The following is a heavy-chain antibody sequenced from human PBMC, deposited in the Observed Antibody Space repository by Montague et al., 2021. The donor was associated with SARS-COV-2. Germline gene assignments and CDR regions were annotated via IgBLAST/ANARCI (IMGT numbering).Heavy chain of an antibody. CDR1: GGSISSSSYY. J-gene: IGHJ4*02. CDR3: ARGVLRYFDWTSPFDY. Sequence: TLSLTYTVSGGSISSSSYYWSWIRQPAGKGLEWIGRIYTSGSTNYNPSLKSRVTISVDTSKNQFSLKLSSVTAADTAVYYCARGVLRYFDWTSPFDYWGQGTLVTVSS. D-gene: IGHD3-9*01. V-gene: IGHV4-61*02. CDR2: IYTSGST.